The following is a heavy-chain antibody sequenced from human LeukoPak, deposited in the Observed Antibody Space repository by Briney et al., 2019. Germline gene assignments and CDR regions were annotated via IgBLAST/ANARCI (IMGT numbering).Heavy chain of an antibody. Sequence: SETLSLTCTVSGGSISSYDWSWIRQPPGKGLEWIGYIYYSGSTNYNPSLKSRVTISVDTSKNQFSLKLSSVTAADTAVYYCARAEGDWSGEGVGAFDIWGQGTMVTVSS. D-gene: IGHD3-3*01. J-gene: IGHJ3*02. CDR2: IYYSGST. CDR3: ARAEGDWSGEGVGAFDI. CDR1: GGSISSYD. V-gene: IGHV4-59*01.